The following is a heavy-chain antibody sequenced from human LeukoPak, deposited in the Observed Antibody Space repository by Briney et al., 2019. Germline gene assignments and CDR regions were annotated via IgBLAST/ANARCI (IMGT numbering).Heavy chain of an antibody. Sequence: GGSLRRSGAASGFTFSSYGMHWVRQAPGKGLEWVAVISYDGSKKYYADSVKGRFTMSRYNSKNTLYLQMNSLRAEDTAVYYCAKDWKGTPGYWGQGTLVTVSS. CDR2: ISYDGSKK. J-gene: IGHJ4*02. CDR3: AKDWKGTPGY. CDR1: GFTFSSYG. V-gene: IGHV3-30*18. D-gene: IGHD1-1*01.